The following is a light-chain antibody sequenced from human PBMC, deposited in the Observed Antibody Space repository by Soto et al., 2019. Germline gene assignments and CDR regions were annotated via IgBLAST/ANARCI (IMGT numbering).Light chain of an antibody. J-gene: IGLJ1*01. CDR1: SSDVGGYNY. Sequence: QSVLTQPASVSGSPGQSITISCTGTSSDVGGYNYVSWSQQHPGKAPQLMIYEVSNRPSXXXXXXXXXXXXXXXXXTISGXQAEDEADYYCSSYTSSSTYVFGTGTKVTVL. CDR3: SSYTSSSTYV. V-gene: IGLV2-14*01. CDR2: EVS.